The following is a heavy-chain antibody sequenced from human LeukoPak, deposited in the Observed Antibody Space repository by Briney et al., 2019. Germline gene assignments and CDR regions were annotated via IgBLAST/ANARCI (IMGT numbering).Heavy chain of an antibody. CDR1: GFTFSSYG. J-gene: IGHJ4*02. D-gene: IGHD2-15*01. CDR2: IWYDGSNK. V-gene: IGHV3-33*01. CDR3: ATNSVAATLEH. Sequence: PGRSLRLSCAASGFTFSSYGMHWVRQAPGKGPEWVAVIWYDGSNKYYADSVKGRFTISRDNSKTTLYLQMNSLSAEDTAVYYCATNSVAATLEHWGQGTLVTVSS.